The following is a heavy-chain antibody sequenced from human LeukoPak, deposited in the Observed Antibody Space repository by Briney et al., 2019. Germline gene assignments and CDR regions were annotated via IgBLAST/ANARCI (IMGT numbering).Heavy chain of an antibody. D-gene: IGHD6-19*01. V-gene: IGHV1-2*02. J-gene: IGHJ4*02. CDR2: INPNSGGT. CDR1: GYTFTGYY. Sequence: ASVKVSCKASGYTFTGYYMHWVRQAPGQGLEWMGWINPNSGGTNYAQKFQGRVTMTRDTSISTAYMELSRLRSDDTGVYYCARDHVAVAALGYWGQGTLVTVSS. CDR3: ARDHVAVAALGY.